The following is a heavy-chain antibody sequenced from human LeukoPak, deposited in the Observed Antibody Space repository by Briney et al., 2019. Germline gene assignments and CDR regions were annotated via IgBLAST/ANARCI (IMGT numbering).Heavy chain of an antibody. Sequence: GASVKVSCKASGYTFTNYDISWVRQAPGQGLEWMGWISAYNGNTNYAQKLRGRVTMTTDTSTSTAYMELRSLRSDDTAVYYCAHNQGYNKWELSWWGQGTLVTVSS. D-gene: IGHD1-26*01. CDR1: GYTFTNYD. CDR2: ISAYNGNT. CDR3: AHNQGYNKWELSW. V-gene: IGHV1-18*01. J-gene: IGHJ4*02.